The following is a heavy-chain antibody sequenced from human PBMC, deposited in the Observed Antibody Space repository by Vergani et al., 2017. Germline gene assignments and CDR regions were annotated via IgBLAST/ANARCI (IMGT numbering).Heavy chain of an antibody. Sequence: QLTLMDSGPTLLPPPPPLPLSXTXXFFPLPPLPLPFLSLPPPPPLALVSLPLIYLDDDKRYSPSLKSRLTITKDTSKNQVVLTMTNMDPVDTATYYCAHITISDYGDYGKALDAFDIWGQGTMVTVSS. V-gene: IGHV2-5*02. D-gene: IGHD4-17*01. CDR1: FFPLPPLPLP. CDR2: IYLDDDK. CDR3: AHITISDYGDYGKALDAFDI. J-gene: IGHJ3*02.